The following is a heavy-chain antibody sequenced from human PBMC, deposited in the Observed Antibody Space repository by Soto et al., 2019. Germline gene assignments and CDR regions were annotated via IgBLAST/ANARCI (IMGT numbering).Heavy chain of an antibody. D-gene: IGHD2-21*02. V-gene: IGHV4-59*01. CDR1: GGSISNYY. CDR3: ARWRAVVTAIPNPFDI. CDR2: IYYSGST. J-gene: IGHJ3*02. Sequence: SETLSLTCTVSGGSISNYYWSWIRQSPGKGLEWIGYIYYSGSTKYSPSLKSRVTISVDTSKSQFSLKLTSATAADTAVYYCARWRAVVTAIPNPFDIWGQGTMVTVSS.